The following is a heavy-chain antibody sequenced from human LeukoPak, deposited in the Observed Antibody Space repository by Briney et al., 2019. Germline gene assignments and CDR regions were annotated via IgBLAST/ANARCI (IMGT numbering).Heavy chain of an antibody. Sequence: AGSLRFSCAASGFTFSSYSMNWVRQAPGMGLEWVSSISSSSSYIYYADSVKDRFTISRDNAKNSLYLQMNSLRAEDTAVYYCASSVGYSGYERKIYYYYYGMDVWGQGTTVTVSS. D-gene: IGHD5-12*01. CDR3: ASSVGYSGYERKIYYYYYGMDV. CDR2: ISSSSSYI. CDR1: GFTFSSYS. V-gene: IGHV3-21*01. J-gene: IGHJ6*02.